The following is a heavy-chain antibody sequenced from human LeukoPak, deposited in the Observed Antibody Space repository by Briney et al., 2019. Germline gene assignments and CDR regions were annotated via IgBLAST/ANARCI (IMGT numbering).Heavy chain of an antibody. Sequence: GGSLRLSCAASGFAFDDFGMHWVRQAPGKGLEWVSHISTISSTKYYADSVKGRFTISRDNAKNSLYLQMNSLRDEDTAVYYCARGKIGYYYGDYDGYWGQGTLVTVSS. D-gene: IGHD4-17*01. CDR2: ISTISSTK. J-gene: IGHJ4*02. V-gene: IGHV3-48*02. CDR3: ARGKIGYYYGDYDGY. CDR1: GFAFDDFG.